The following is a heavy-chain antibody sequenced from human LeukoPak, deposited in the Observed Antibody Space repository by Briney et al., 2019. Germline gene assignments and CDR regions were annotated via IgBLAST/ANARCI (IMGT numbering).Heavy chain of an antibody. D-gene: IGHD1-26*01. CDR3: ARGSGSYYDYYYYMDV. CDR1: GYIFTDYY. J-gene: IGHJ6*03. V-gene: IGHV1-18*01. Sequence: ASVKVSCTASGYIFTDYYIYWVRQAPGQGLEWMGWISAYNGNTNYAQKLQGRVTMTTDTSTSTAYMELRSLRSDDTAVYYCARGSGSYYDYYYYMDVWGKGTTVTVSS. CDR2: ISAYNGNT.